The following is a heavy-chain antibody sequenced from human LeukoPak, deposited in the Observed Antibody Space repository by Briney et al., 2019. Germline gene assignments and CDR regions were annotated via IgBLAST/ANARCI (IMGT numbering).Heavy chain of an antibody. Sequence: PSETLSLTCTVSGGSISNYYWSWIRQPPGKGLEWIGVIYYTGSTDYSPSLKSRVTISIDASKNQFSLRLRSVTAADTALYYCARYDYGDCWFDPWGQGTLVTVSS. CDR2: IYYTGST. J-gene: IGHJ5*02. CDR1: GGSISNYY. V-gene: IGHV4-59*01. D-gene: IGHD4-17*01. CDR3: ARYDYGDCWFDP.